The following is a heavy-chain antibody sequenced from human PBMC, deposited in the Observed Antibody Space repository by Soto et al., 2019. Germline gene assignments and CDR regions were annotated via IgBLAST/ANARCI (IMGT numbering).Heavy chain of an antibody. J-gene: IGHJ4*02. CDR3: ATMGTPATGLYYFDY. CDR2: IYHSGST. Sequence: PSETLSLTCAVSGGSISSGGYSWGWIRQPPGKGLEWIGYIYHSGSTYYSASLQSRVTMSVDTSKNQFSLNLSFVTAADTAVYYCATMGTPATGLYYFDYWGQGTLVTVSS. V-gene: IGHV4-30-2*05. D-gene: IGHD1-7*01. CDR1: GGSISSGGYS.